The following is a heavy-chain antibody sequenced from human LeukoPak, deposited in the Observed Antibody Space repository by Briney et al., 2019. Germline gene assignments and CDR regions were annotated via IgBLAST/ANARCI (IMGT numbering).Heavy chain of an antibody. CDR2: XIPSVGIA. D-gene: IGHD6-13*01. Sequence: VEGMXGXIPSVGIANYAQKFKGGVTITADKSTSTAYMELSSLRSEDTAVYYCARDYPGSSCWYGWFDPWGQGTLVTVSS. CDR3: ARDYPGSSCWYGWFDP. V-gene: IGHV1-69*10. J-gene: IGHJ5*02.